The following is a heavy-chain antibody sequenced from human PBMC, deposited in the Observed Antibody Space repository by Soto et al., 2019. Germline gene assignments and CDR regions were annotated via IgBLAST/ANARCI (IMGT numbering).Heavy chain of an antibody. CDR3: ARSEMTYNWND. CDR1: GFTFRGDA. CDR2: ISGSGEMT. V-gene: IGHV3-23*01. D-gene: IGHD1-1*01. J-gene: IGHJ4*02. Sequence: GGSLRLSCAASGFTFRGDAMSWVRQAPGKGLEWVSSISGSGEMTHYAESVKGRFTISRDNSKNTLYLQMESLRAQDTALYYCARSEMTYNWNDWGQGTLVTVSS.